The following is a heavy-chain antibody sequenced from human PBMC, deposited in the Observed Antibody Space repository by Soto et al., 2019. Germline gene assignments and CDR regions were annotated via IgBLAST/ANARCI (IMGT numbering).Heavy chain of an antibody. CDR1: GYTFTSYG. Sequence: QVQLVQSGAEVKKPGAPVKVSCKASGYTFTSYGISWVLQAPGQGLEWMGWISAYNGNTNYAQKLQGRVTMTTDTSTSTAYMEQRSLRSDDTAVYYCARDPANYDILTCYSQGGFDPWGQGTLVTVSS. CDR3: ARDPANYDILTCYSQGGFDP. D-gene: IGHD3-9*01. CDR2: ISAYNGNT. V-gene: IGHV1-18*01. J-gene: IGHJ5*02.